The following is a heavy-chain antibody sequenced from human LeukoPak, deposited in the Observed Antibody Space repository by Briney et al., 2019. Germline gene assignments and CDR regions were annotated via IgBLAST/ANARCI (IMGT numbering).Heavy chain of an antibody. CDR2: IRYDGSNK. Sequence: GGFLRPSCAASGFTFSIYGMHWVRQAPGKGLEWVAFIRYDGSNKYYADSVKGRFTISRDNSKNTLYLQMNSIRAEDTAVYYCAKDSRPYYYDTGAFDIWGQGTMVTVSS. J-gene: IGHJ3*02. V-gene: IGHV3-30*02. CDR3: AKDSRPYYYDTGAFDI. D-gene: IGHD3-22*01. CDR1: GFTFSIYG.